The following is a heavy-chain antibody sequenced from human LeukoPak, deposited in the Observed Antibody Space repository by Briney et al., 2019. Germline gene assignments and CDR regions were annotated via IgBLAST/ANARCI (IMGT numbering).Heavy chain of an antibody. V-gene: IGHV3-23*01. CDR2: ISGSGSST. CDR1: GFTFTSYA. Sequence: PGGSLRLSCAASGFTFTSYAMNWVRQAPGKGLEWVSTISGSGSSTYYVDSVKGRFTISRDNSKNTLYLQMNSLRAEDTAVYYCARDGMATIPYWGQGTLVTVSS. D-gene: IGHD5-24*01. J-gene: IGHJ4*02. CDR3: ARDGMATIPY.